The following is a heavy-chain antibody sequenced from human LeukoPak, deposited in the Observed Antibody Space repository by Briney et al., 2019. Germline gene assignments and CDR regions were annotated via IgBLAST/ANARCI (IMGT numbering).Heavy chain of an antibody. V-gene: IGHV1-8*01. CDR1: GYTFTSYD. CDR2: MNPNSGNT. J-gene: IGHJ4*02. CDR3: ARGFRSDSSGRKVDC. Sequence: ASVKVSCKASGYTFTSYDINWVRQATGQGLEWMGWMNPNSGNTGYAQKFQGRVTMTRNTSIGTAYMELSSLGSEDTAMYYCARGFRSDSSGRKVDCWGQGTLVTVSS. D-gene: IGHD3-22*01.